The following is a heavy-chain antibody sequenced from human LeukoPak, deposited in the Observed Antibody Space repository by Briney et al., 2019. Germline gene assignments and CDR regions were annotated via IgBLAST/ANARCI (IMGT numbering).Heavy chain of an antibody. CDR1: GGSISRSNW. D-gene: IGHD3-22*01. CDR3: VRKLGDSSGYYSP. Sequence: PSGTLSLTCDVSGGSISRSNWWSWVRQPPGKGLEWIGEIYHGGSTNYNPSLKSRVTISVDKSENQFSLKLTSVTAADTAVYYCVRKLGDSSGYYSPWGQGTLVTVSS. CDR2: IYHGGST. V-gene: IGHV4-4*02. J-gene: IGHJ5*02.